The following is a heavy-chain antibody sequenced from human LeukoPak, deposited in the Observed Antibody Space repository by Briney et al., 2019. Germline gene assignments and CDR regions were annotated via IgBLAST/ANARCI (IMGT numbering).Heavy chain of an antibody. CDR2: ISSSGSTI. Sequence: PGGSLRLSCAASGFTFSSYEMNWVRQAPGKGLEWVSYISSSGSTIYYADSVKGRFTISRDNAKNSLYLQMNSLSPDDTAVYFCARDPYSGNYGDYYYYYMDVWGKGTTVTISS. CDR1: GFTFSSYE. CDR3: ARDPYSGNYGDYYYYYMDV. V-gene: IGHV3-48*03. J-gene: IGHJ6*03. D-gene: IGHD1-26*01.